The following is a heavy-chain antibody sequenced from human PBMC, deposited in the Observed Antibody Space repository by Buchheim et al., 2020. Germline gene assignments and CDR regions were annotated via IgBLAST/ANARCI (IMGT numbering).Heavy chain of an antibody. D-gene: IGHD2-2*02. J-gene: IGHJ4*02. V-gene: IGHV4-39*01. CDR1: GGSISSSSYY. Sequence: QLQLQESGPGLVKPSETLSLTCTVSGGSISSSSYYWGWIRQPPGKGLEWIGSIYYSGSTYYNPSLKSRVTISVDTSKNQFSLKLSSVTAADTAVYYCARHRSWYCSSTSCYTNYYFDYWGQGTL. CDR3: ARHRSWYCSSTSCYTNYYFDY. CDR2: IYYSGST.